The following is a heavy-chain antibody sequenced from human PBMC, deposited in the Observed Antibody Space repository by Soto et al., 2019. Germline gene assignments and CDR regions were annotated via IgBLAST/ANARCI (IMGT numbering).Heavy chain of an antibody. V-gene: IGHV5-51*01. CDR3: ARLNSYGTPPGHY. D-gene: IGHD5-18*01. J-gene: IGHJ4*02. Sequence: LGESLKISCKGSGYDFSAYWIAWVRQMPGRGLEWMGIIFPNDADTKYSPSLQGQVTFSADKSISTAYLQWSSLKASDTAMYYCARLNSYGTPPGHYWGQGTLVTVSS. CDR1: GYDFSAYW. CDR2: IFPNDADT.